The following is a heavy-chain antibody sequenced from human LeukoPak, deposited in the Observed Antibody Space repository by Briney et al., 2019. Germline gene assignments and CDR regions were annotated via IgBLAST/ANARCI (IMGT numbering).Heavy chain of an antibody. V-gene: IGHV3-23*01. CDR2: IGGRGGNT. J-gene: IGHJ4*02. Sequence: GGSLRLSCAASGFSFSSYVMSWVRQAPGKGLEWVSSIGGRGGNTYYADSVKGRFTVSRDNSMNTLHLQMKSLRAEDTAVYYCARDDFGDSLYYFDYWGQGTLVTVSS. CDR1: GFSFSSYV. D-gene: IGHD4-17*01. CDR3: ARDDFGDSLYYFDY.